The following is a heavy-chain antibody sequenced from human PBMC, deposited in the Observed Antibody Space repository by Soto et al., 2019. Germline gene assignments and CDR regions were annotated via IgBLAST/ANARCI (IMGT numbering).Heavy chain of an antibody. CDR1: GYTFTSYD. D-gene: IGHD2-15*01. CDR2: MNPSNGNT. CDR3: ARRSFLGYCSGVSCYWFDP. Sequence: ASVKVSCKASGYTFTSYDINWVRQATGQGLEWMGWMNPSNGNTGYAQKLQGRVTMTRNTSTSTAYMELRSLRSDDTAVYYRARRSFLGYCSGVSCYWFDPWGQGTLVTVSS. J-gene: IGHJ5*02. V-gene: IGHV1-8*01.